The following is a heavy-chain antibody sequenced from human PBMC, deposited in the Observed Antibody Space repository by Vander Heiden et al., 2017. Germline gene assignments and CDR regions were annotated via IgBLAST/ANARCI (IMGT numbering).Heavy chain of an antibody. CDR2: IIPILGTA. CDR3: ARVLYYDSSGYRWYYFDY. J-gene: IGHJ4*02. Sequence: QVQLVQSGAEVKKPGSSVKVSCKASGGTFSSYAISWVRQAPGQGLEWMGGIIPILGTANYAQKFQGRGTITADESTSTAYMELSSLRSEDTAVYYCARVLYYDSSGYRWYYFDYWGQGTLVTVSS. CDR1: GGTFSSYA. D-gene: IGHD3-22*01. V-gene: IGHV1-69*01.